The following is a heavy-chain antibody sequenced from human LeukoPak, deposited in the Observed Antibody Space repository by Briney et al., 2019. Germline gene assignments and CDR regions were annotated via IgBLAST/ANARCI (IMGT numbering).Heavy chain of an antibody. CDR3: AREMATILGGNYGMDV. J-gene: IGHJ6*02. V-gene: IGHV3-30*04. CDR2: ISYDGSNK. CDR1: GFTFSSYA. D-gene: IGHD5-24*01. Sequence: GGSLRLSCAASGFTFSSYAMHWVRQAPGKGLEWVAVISYDGSNKYYADSVKGRFTISRDNSKNTLYLQMNSLRAEDTAVYYCAREMATILGGNYGMDVWGQGTTVTVSS.